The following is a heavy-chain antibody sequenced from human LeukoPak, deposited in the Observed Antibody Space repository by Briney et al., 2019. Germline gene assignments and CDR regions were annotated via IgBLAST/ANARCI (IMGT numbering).Heavy chain of an antibody. CDR1: GYTFTGYS. J-gene: IGHJ4*02. D-gene: IGHD3-3*01. CDR2: INPNSGGT. CDR3: ARGLDKYDYWSGYFLAY. V-gene: IGHV1-2*02. Sequence: ASVKVSCKASGYTFTGYSMYWVRQAPGQGLEWMGWINPNSGGTNYAQTFQGRVTMTRDTSISTAYMELSRLRSDDTAVYYCARGLDKYDYWSGYFLAYWGQGTLVILSS.